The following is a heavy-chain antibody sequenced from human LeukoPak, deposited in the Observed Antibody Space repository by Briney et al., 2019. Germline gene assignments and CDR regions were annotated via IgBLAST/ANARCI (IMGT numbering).Heavy chain of an antibody. J-gene: IGHJ4*02. Sequence: GGSLRLSCAASGFTFSNYAMSWARQAPGKGLEWVAGISGTGGSTHYADSVKGRFTISRDNSKNTVYLQMRNLGVEHTAVYYCAKVVAGNIDYYFDYWGQGILVAVSS. CDR1: GFTFSNYA. CDR2: ISGTGGST. D-gene: IGHD2/OR15-2a*01. CDR3: AKVVAGNIDYYFDY. V-gene: IGHV3-23*01.